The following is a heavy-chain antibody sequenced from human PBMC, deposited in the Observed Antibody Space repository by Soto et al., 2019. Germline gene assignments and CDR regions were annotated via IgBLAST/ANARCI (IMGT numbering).Heavy chain of an antibody. D-gene: IGHD3-22*01. Sequence: SDTLSLTCAVSSGSSSSYYWSWIRQPPGKGLEWIGYISYVGSTYYNPSLKSRVTISVDTSKNQFSLKLTSVTAEDTAVYYCARDYDSSGFFDYWGQGTLVTVST. J-gene: IGHJ4*02. CDR1: SGSSSSYY. CDR3: ARDYDSSGFFDY. V-gene: IGHV4-59*01. CDR2: ISYVGST.